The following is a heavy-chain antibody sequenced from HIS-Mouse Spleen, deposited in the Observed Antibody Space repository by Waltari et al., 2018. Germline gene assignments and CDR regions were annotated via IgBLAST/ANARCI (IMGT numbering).Heavy chain of an antibody. CDR3: ARASRDLLLPRYFDL. CDR2: YYSGST. Sequence: QVQLKESGPGLVKPSETLSLTCTVSGGSISRYYWSCIRQPPGKGLEWIGYYSGSTNYNPSLKSRVTISVDTSKNQFSLKLSSVTAADTAVYYCARASRDLLLPRYFDLWGRGTLVTVSS. CDR1: GGSISRYY. J-gene: IGHJ2*01. V-gene: IGHV4-59*01.